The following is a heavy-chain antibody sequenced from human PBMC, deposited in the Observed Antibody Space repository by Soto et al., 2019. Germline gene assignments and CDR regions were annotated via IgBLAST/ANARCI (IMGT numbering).Heavy chain of an antibody. D-gene: IGHD2-2*01. Sequence: QVQLVQSGAEMKKPGASVKISCKASGYYFTGYYMHWVRQAPGQGLEWMGWINPNSGVTNYAQRFQGMVTMTRDTSISTAYLEVKRLTSDDTAVYYCATNLFSSTSRGSDFDPWGQGTLVIVSS. J-gene: IGHJ5*02. CDR1: GYYFTGYY. V-gene: IGHV1-2*02. CDR3: ATNLFSSTSRGSDFDP. CDR2: INPNSGVT.